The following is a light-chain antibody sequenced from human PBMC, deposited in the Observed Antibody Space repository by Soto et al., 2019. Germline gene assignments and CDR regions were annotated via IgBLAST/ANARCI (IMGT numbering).Light chain of an antibody. V-gene: IGKV1-12*01. Sequence: DIQMTQSPSSVSASVGDSVTITCRASQGISTYLAWYQQTPGKAPKLLISGASNLQTGVPSRFSGSGSGTDFTLTIRSLQPGDFATYYCQQAHSFPPTFGQGTKVEIK. CDR1: QGISTY. J-gene: IGKJ1*01. CDR2: GAS. CDR3: QQAHSFPPT.